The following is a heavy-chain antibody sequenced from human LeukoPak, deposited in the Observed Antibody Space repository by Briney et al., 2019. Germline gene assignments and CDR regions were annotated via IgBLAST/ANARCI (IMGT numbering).Heavy chain of an antibody. CDR2: INPNSGDT. Sequence: ASVKVSCKASGYTFTGYYIHWVRQAPGQGLEWMGWINPNSGDTNYAQKFQGRVTMARATSISTAIVELSRLTYDDTAVYYCARDFGRAYGDKFDYWGQGTLVTVSS. CDR3: ARDFGRAYGDKFDY. D-gene: IGHD4-17*01. J-gene: IGHJ4*02. CDR1: GYTFTGYY. V-gene: IGHV1-2*02.